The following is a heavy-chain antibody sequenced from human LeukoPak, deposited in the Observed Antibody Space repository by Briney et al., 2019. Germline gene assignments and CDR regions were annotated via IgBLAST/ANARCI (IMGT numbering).Heavy chain of an antibody. V-gene: IGHV4-31*03. CDR1: GGSISSGGYY. D-gene: IGHD3-10*01. CDR2: IYYSGST. Sequence: ASQTLSLTCTVSGGSISSGGYYWRWIRQHPGKGLEWIGYIYYSGSTYYNPSLKSRVTISVDTSKNQFSLKLSSVTAADTAVYYCASGQTLLWFGELWGRGTLVTVSS. CDR3: ASGQTLLWFGEL. J-gene: IGHJ2*01.